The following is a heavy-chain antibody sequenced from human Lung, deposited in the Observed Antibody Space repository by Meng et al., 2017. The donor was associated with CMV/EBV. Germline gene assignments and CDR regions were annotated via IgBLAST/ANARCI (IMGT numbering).Heavy chain of an antibody. CDR2: IKRDGSEK. CDR3: ARVHSSKSGDAFDV. CDR1: GFTLSNYW. Sequence: GGSXRLXXAASGFTLSNYWMSWVRQAPGKGLEWVANIKRDGSEKYYVDSVTGRFTISRDNVKNSLYLQMNSLRAEDTAVYYCARVHSSKSGDAFDVWGQGXMLTVSS. J-gene: IGHJ3*01. D-gene: IGHD3-22*01. V-gene: IGHV3-7*01.